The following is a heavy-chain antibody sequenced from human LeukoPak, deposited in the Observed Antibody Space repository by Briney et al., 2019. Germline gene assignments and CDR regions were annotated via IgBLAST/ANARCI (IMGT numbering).Heavy chain of an antibody. CDR1: GFAFTRLT. CDR2: ISDSGSLT. Sequence: GGSLRLSCAASGFAFTRLTMGWVRQAPGKGLEWVSVISDSGSLTYYADSVKGRFTISRDNSKNTLFLQMNSLRAEDTAVYYCAKDARRTDGWYFFDYWGQGTTVTVSS. CDR3: AKDARRTDGWYFFDY. D-gene: IGHD6-19*01. V-gene: IGHV3-23*01. J-gene: IGHJ4*02.